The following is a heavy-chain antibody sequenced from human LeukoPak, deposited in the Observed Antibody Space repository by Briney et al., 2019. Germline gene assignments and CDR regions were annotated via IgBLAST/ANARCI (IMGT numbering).Heavy chain of an antibody. CDR3: ARVRAYCSGGSCYSFYYYYGMDV. V-gene: IGHV3-30-3*01. Sequence: GGSLRLSCAASGFTFSSYAMHWVRQAPGRGLEWVAVISYDGSNKYYADSVKGRFTISRDNSKNTLYLQMNSLKGEDTAVYYCARVRAYCSGGSCYSFYYYYGMDVWGQGTTVTVSS. J-gene: IGHJ6*02. CDR2: ISYDGSNK. CDR1: GFTFSSYA. D-gene: IGHD2-15*01.